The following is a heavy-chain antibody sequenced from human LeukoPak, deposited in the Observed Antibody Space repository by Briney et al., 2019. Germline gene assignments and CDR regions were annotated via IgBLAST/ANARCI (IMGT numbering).Heavy chain of an antibody. D-gene: IGHD4-17*01. Sequence: SETLSLTCTVSTGSISSGDYYWSWIRQHPGKGLEWNGYIYYSGSTYYSPSLRSRVTISVDTSKNQFSLEVSSVTGADTAVYYCARTLVTTTSMSFDYWGQGTLVTVSS. CDR3: ARTLVTTTSMSFDY. CDR1: TGSISSGDYY. CDR2: IYYSGST. J-gene: IGHJ4*02. V-gene: IGHV4-31*03.